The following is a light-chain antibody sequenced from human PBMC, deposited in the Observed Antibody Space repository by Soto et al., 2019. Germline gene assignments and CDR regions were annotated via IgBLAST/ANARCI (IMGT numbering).Light chain of an antibody. CDR1: QSVGAQ. CDR3: QQSNDWGS. J-gene: IGKJ4*01. Sequence: EVVLTQYPASLSLSPGERATLSCRASQSVGAQFAWYQQKPGQAPRLLIYGASNRTSGISARFSGSGSGTDFTRTITSLEPEDSAVYYSQQSNDWGSFGGVTRVEIK. CDR2: GAS. V-gene: IGKV3-11*01.